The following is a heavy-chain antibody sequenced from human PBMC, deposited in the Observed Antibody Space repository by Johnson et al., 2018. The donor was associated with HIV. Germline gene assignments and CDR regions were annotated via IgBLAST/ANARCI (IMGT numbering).Heavy chain of an antibody. D-gene: IGHD3-10*01. CDR1: GFTFSSYA. CDR3: AKERSFPADAFDI. J-gene: IGHJ3*02. V-gene: IGHV3-30-3*01. CDR2: ISYDGSNK. Sequence: VQLVESGGCVVQPGRSLTLSCAASGFTFSSYAMHWVRQAPGKGLEWVAVISYDGSNKYHAGSVKGRFSISRDNSKNTLYLQRNSLRAEDTAVYYCAKERSFPADAFDIWGQGTMVTVSS.